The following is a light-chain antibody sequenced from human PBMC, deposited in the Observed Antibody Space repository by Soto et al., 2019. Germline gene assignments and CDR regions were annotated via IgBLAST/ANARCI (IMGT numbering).Light chain of an antibody. Sequence: SYELTQPPSVSVSPGQTASITCSGDKLGDKYACWYQQKPGQSPVLVIYQDSKRPSGIPERFSGSNTGNTATLTISGTQAIDEADYYRQAWDNLPRPFGGGTNLTVL. J-gene: IGLJ2*01. CDR1: KLGDKY. V-gene: IGLV3-1*01. CDR2: QDS. CDR3: QAWDNLPRP.